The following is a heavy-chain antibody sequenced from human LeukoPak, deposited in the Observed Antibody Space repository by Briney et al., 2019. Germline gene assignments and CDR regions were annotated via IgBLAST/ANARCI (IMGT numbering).Heavy chain of an antibody. CDR3: ARFDYYDSSGYYYGLDY. CDR1: GGSISSYY. D-gene: IGHD3-22*01. Sequence: SETLSLTCTVSGGSISSYYWSWIRQPPGKGLEWIGYIYYRGSTNYNPSLKSRVTISVDTSKNQFSLKLSSVTAADTAVYYCARFDYYDSSGYYYGLDYWGQGTLVTVSS. V-gene: IGHV4-59*01. CDR2: IYYRGST. J-gene: IGHJ4*02.